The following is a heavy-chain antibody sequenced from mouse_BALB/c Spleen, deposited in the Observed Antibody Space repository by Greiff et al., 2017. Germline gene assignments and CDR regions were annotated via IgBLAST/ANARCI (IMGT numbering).Heavy chain of an antibody. D-gene: IGHD2-3*01. CDR1: GYAFSSSW. CDR2: IYPGDGDT. J-gene: IGHJ4*01. Sequence: QVQLQQSGPELVKPGASVKISCKASGYAFSSSWMNWVKQRPGQGLEWIGRIYPGDGDTNYNGKFKGKATLTADKSSSTAYMQLSSLTSVDSAVYFCARRGYYPCAMDYWGQGTSVTVSS. CDR3: ARRGYYPCAMDY. V-gene: IGHV1-82*01.